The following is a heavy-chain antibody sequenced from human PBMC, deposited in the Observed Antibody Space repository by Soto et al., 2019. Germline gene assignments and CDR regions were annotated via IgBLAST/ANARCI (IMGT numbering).Heavy chain of an antibody. V-gene: IGHV3-23*01. CDR3: AKGASPTSIYGGYEYFQH. CDR2: ISGSGGST. CDR1: GFTFSSYA. D-gene: IGHD5-12*01. Sequence: EVQLLESGGGLVQPGGSLRLSCAASGFTFSSYAMSWVRQAPGKGLEWVSAISGSGGSTYYADSVKGRLSISRNNSKNTLYLQMNSLTAWDTAVYYCAKGASPTSIYGGYEYFQHWGQGTLVTVSS. J-gene: IGHJ1*01.